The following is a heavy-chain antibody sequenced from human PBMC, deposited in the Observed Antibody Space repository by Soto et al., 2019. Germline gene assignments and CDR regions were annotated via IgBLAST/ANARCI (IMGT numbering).Heavy chain of an antibody. V-gene: IGHV3-30-3*01. J-gene: IGHJ4*02. Sequence: SLRLSCAASGFTFSSYAMHWVRQAPGKGLEWVAVISYDGSNKYYADSVKGRFTISRDNSKNTLYLQMNSLRAEDTAVYYCARSGRSRFSLENFDYWGQGTLVTVSS. CDR3: ARSGRSRFSLENFDY. D-gene: IGHD3-3*01. CDR1: GFTFSSYA. CDR2: ISYDGSNK.